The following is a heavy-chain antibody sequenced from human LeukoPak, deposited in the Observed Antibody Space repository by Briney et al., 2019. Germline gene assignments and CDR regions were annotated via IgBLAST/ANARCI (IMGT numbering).Heavy chain of an antibody. CDR2: IFPGDSDT. V-gene: IGHV5-51*01. CDR3: ASLFPGIASWEI. J-gene: IGHJ1*01. D-gene: IGHD6-13*01. CDR1: GFIFTSYW. Sequence: RGESLKISGKGSGFIFTSYWIGWVRQMPGKGLEWMGIIFPGDSDTRYSPSFQGQVTISVDKSISTAYLQWSRLSASDTAMYYCASLFPGIASWEIWGQGTLVIVSS.